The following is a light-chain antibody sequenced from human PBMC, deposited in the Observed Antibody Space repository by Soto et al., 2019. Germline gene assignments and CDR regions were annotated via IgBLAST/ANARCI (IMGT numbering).Light chain of an antibody. V-gene: IGKV3-20*01. CDR1: QSVSNNL. J-gene: IGKJ1*01. CDR2: AAS. CDR3: QLYGSTITCA. Sequence: VVLTQSPGTVSLSPGDRATLSCRASQSVSNNLIAWYQHKPGQAPRLLIYAASSRATGIPDRFSGSGSGTDFTLTISRLEPEAFAVYYCQLYGSTITCAFGQGTKVEFK.